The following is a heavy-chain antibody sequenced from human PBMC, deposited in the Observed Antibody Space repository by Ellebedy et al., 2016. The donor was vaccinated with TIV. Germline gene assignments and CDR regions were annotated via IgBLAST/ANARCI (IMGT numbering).Heavy chain of an antibody. J-gene: IGHJ4*02. D-gene: IGHD3-10*01. Sequence: SETLSLTXTVSGGSISSSSYYWGWIRQPPGKGLEWIGSIYHSGSTNYNLSLKSRVTISVDKSKNQFSLKLSSVTAADTAVYYCARGDRFGSFDYWGQGTLVTVSS. CDR3: ARGDRFGSFDY. V-gene: IGHV4-39*07. CDR1: GGSISSSSYY. CDR2: IYHSGST.